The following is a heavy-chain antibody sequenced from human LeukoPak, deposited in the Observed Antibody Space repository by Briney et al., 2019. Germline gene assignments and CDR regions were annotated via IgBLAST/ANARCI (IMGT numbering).Heavy chain of an antibody. D-gene: IGHD3-9*01. V-gene: IGHV3-33*01. CDR3: ATDISTHYFGS. CDR2: IWYDASNK. J-gene: IGHJ4*02. CDR1: GISFRSYG. Sequence: GRSLRLSCAASGISFRSYGMHWVRQAPGKGLEWVTFIWYDASNKYYAESVKGRFTISRDNSRNTVFLQMDSLRAEDTAIYYCATDISTHYFGSWGQGTLVTVSS.